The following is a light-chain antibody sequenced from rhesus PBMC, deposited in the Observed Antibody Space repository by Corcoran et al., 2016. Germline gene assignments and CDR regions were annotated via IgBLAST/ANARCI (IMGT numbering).Light chain of an antibody. V-gene: IGKV1-74*01. CDR3: QHIYGTPFT. Sequence: DIQMTQSPSFLSASVGDRVTITCRASENVNNYHHWYQQKPGKAPKHLINKASTLQSGFPSWFSGSGSGTEFTLPISSLQPEDFATYYCQHIYGTPFTFGPGTKLDIK. J-gene: IGKJ3*01. CDR2: KAS. CDR1: ENVNNY.